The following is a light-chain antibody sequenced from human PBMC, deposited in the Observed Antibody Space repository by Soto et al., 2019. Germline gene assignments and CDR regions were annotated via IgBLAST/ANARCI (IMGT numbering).Light chain of an antibody. J-gene: IGKJ1*01. CDR3: LRALRSPST. CDR1: QSLLHSNGYNH. V-gene: IGKV2-28*01. CDR2: LGS. Sequence: DIVMTQSPLSLPVTPGEPASISCRSSQSLLHSNGYNHLDWYLQKPGQSPQLLIYLGSNRASGVPDGFSGSGSRTDFTLKISRVEAEDGGVYSCLRALRSPSTVGQGTKVEIK.